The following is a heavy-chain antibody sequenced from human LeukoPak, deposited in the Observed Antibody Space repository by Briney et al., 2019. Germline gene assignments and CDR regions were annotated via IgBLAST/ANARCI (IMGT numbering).Heavy chain of an antibody. CDR3: ARSRIAAAVDY. Sequence: SETLSLICTVSGGSISSYYWSWIRQPPGQGLEWIGYIYYSGSTNYNPSLKSRVTISMYTSKNQFSLKLSSVTAADTAVYYCARSRIAAAVDYWGQGTLVTVSS. J-gene: IGHJ4*02. D-gene: IGHD6-13*01. CDR2: IYYSGST. CDR1: GGSISSYY. V-gene: IGHV4-59*01.